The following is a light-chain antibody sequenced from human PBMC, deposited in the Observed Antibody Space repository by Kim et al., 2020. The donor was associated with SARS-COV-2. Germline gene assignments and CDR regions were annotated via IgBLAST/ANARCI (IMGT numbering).Light chain of an antibody. J-gene: IGLJ3*02. CDR3: QSYDRSLSGPV. Sequence: QRINIACTGSRANIGAGYDVHWYQQLPGTAPKLLIYANIIRPSGVPDRFSGSKSGTSASLAITGLQAGDEAEYHCQSYDRSLSGPVFGGGTQLTVL. CDR1: RANIGAGYD. V-gene: IGLV1-40*01. CDR2: ANI.